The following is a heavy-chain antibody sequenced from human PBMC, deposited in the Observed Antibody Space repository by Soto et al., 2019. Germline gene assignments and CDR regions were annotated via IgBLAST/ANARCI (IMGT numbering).Heavy chain of an antibody. V-gene: IGHV2-5*01. CDR1: GFSLSTFVMG. CDR2: IYWNDDK. D-gene: IGHD2-8*02. Sequence: GPTLVNPTQTLTLTCTVSGFSLSTFVMGVGWIRQPPGKALEWLALIYWNDDKRYSPSLNSRLTIAKDTSKNLVILTMSNVDPVDAATYYCVNSPTGSPSDYCGQATLVTV. CDR3: VNSPTGSPSDY. J-gene: IGHJ4*02.